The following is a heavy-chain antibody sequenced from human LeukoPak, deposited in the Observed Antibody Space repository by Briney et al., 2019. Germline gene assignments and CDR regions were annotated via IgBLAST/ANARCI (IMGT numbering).Heavy chain of an antibody. CDR3: ARGSGYAVFDI. CDR1: GFTFSSYW. J-gene: IGHJ3*02. D-gene: IGHD5-12*01. Sequence: GGSLRLSCAASGFTFSSYWMHWVRQAPGKGLVWVSRINSDGNITSYADSVKGRFTISRDNAKNTLYLLMNSPRAEDTAVYYCARGSGYAVFDIWGQGTMVTVSS. CDR2: INSDGNIT. V-gene: IGHV3-74*01.